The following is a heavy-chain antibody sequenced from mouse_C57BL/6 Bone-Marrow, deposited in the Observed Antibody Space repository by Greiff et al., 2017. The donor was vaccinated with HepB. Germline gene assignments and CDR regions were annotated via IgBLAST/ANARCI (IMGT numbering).Heavy chain of an antibody. CDR2: IDPSDSET. V-gene: IGHV1-52*01. CDR1: GYTFTSYW. D-gene: IGHD1-1*02. Sequence: VKLQQPGAELVRPGSSVKLSCKASGYTFTSYWMHWVKQRPIQGLEWIGNIDPSDSETHYNQKFKDKATLTVDKSSSTAYMQLSSLTSEDSAVYYCARGGSYDWFAYWGQGTLVTVSA. CDR3: ARGGSYDWFAY. J-gene: IGHJ3*01.